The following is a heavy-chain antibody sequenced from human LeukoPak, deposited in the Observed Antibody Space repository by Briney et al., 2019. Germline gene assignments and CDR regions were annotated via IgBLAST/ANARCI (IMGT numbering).Heavy chain of an antibody. V-gene: IGHV3-11*04. J-gene: IGHJ3*02. CDR3: ARGDGSGNSEDTFDI. CDR2: ISSSGSTK. Sequence: GGSLRLSCAASGFTFSDYYMSWIRQAPGKGLEWVSYISSSGSTKYYADSVKGRFTISRDNAKHSLYLQMNSLRAEDTAVYYCARGDGSGNSEDTFDIWGQGTMVTVSS. D-gene: IGHD3-10*01. CDR1: GFTFSDYY.